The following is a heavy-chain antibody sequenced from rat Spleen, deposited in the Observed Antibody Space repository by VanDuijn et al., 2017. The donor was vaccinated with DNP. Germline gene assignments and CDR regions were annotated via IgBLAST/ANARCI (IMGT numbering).Heavy chain of an antibody. Sequence: QVQLKESGPGLVQPSQTLSLTCTVAGFSVTRYNVHWVRQPPGKGLEWMGVIWSTGDTRYNSALESRLSISRETRKSQVFLKRNSLQTEYTATYYCVRSPETTFIYFPWAYWGKGTLVTVSS. V-gene: IGHV2-41*01. D-gene: IGHD1-2*01. CDR2: IWSTGDT. J-gene: IGHJ3*01. CDR3: VRSPETTFIYFPWAY. CDR1: GFSVTRYN.